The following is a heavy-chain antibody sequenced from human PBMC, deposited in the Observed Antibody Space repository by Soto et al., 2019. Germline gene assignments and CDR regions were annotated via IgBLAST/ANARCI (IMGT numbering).Heavy chain of an antibody. CDR2: IIPIAGTA. V-gene: IGHV1-69*01. J-gene: IGHJ6*02. CDR3: ARSQGSSTSLEIYYYYYYGMDV. Sequence: QVQLVQSGAEVKKPGSSVKVSCKASGGTFSSYAISWVRQAPGQGLEWMGGIIPIAGTANYAQKFQGRVTITADESTSTAYMELSSLRSEDTAVYYCARSQGSSTSLEIYYYYYYGMDVWGQGNTVTVSS. CDR1: GGTFSSYA. D-gene: IGHD2-2*01.